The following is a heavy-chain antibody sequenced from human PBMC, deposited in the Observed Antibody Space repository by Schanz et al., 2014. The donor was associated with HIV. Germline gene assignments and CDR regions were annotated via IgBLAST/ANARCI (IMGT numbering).Heavy chain of an antibody. Sequence: VQLVESGGGVVQPGRSLRVSCAASGFTFNSYGMHWVRQAPGKGLEWVSSISESGSRSYYADSVNGRFTISRDNSKNTLYLQMTTLRTEDTAVYYCAKPEYDSRGNSQSHFDYWGQGTLVTVSS. J-gene: IGHJ4*02. CDR1: GFTFNSYG. CDR3: AKPEYDSRGNSQSHFDY. V-gene: IGHV3-23*04. CDR2: ISESGSRS. D-gene: IGHD3-22*01.